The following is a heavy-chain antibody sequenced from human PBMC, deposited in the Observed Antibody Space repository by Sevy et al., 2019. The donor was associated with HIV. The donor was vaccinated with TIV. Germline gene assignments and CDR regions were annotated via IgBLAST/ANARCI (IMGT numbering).Heavy chain of an antibody. D-gene: IGHD3-22*01. CDR2: IYGTGGVT. J-gene: IGHJ3*02. CDR3: AGARFDSSGSFDAFDI. CDR1: GFTFANYA. Sequence: GGYLRLSCKPSGFTFANYAMNWVRQAPGKGLEWVSTIYGTGGVTYYADSLKGRFTISRDNSKNTLYLQMNSLRTEDTAIYYCAGARFDSSGSFDAFDIWGQGTMVTVSS. V-gene: IGHV3-23*01.